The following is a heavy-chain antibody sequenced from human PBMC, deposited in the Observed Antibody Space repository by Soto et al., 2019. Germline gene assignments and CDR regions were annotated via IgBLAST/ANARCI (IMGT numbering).Heavy chain of an antibody. D-gene: IGHD1-1*01. CDR1: GGTFSSYA. CDR2: IIPIFGTA. CDR3: AASRDGYNYHFDY. Sequence: SVKVSCQASGGTFSSYAISWVRQAPGQGLEWMGGIIPIFGTANYAQKFQGRVTITADESTSTAYMELSSLRSEDTAVYYCAASRDGYNYHFDYWGQGTLVTVSS. V-gene: IGHV1-69*13. J-gene: IGHJ4*02.